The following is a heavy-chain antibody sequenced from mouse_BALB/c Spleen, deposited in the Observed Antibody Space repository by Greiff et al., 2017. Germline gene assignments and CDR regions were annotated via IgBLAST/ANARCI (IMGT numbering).Heavy chain of an antibody. Sequence: QVQLQQSGPELVKPGASVKISCKASGYAFSSSWMNWVKQRPGQGLEWIGRIYPGDGDTNYNGKFKGKATLTADKSSSTAYMQLSSLTSVDSAVYFCARKDYGAMDYWGQGTSVTVSS. CDR2: IYPGDGDT. D-gene: IGHD1-1*01. V-gene: IGHV1-82*01. CDR3: ARKDYGAMDY. J-gene: IGHJ4*01. CDR1: GYAFSSSW.